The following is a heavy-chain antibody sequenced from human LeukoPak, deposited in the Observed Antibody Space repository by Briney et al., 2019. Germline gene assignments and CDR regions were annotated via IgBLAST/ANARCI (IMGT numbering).Heavy chain of an antibody. CDR1: GGSISSHY. V-gene: IGHV4-59*11. D-gene: IGHD5-18*01. CDR2: IYYSGST. J-gene: IGHJ4*02. CDR3: ATLTRGYSYGYDY. Sequence: SETLSLTCTVSGGSISSHYWSWIRQPPGKGLEWIGYIYYSGSTNYNPSLKSRVTISVDTSKNQFSLKLSSVTAADTAVYYCATLTRGYSYGYDYWGQGTLVTVSS.